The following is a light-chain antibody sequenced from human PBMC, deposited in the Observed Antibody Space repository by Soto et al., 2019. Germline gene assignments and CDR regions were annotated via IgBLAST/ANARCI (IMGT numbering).Light chain of an antibody. V-gene: IGLV1-40*01. CDR2: GNS. Sequence: QSVLTQPPSVSGAPGQRVTISCTGSSSNIGAGYDVNWYQQLPGTAPKLLIYGNSNRPSGVPDRFSGSKSGTSASLAITGLQAEDEADYYCQSYDSSLSGSIVFGTGTKLTVL. CDR3: QSYDSSLSGSIV. J-gene: IGLJ1*01. CDR1: SSNIGAGYD.